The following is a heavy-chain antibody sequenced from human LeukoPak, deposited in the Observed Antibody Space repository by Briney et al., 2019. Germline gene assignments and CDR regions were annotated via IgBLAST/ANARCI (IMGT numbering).Heavy chain of an antibody. V-gene: IGHV5-51*01. J-gene: IGHJ4*02. CDR3: ASASYCSGGSCYKWGLYYFDY. Sequence: GESLKISCKGSGYSFTTYWIGWVRQMPGKGLEWMGIIYPGDSDTRYSPSFQGQVTISADKSISTAYLQWSTLKASDTAMYYCASASYCSGGSCYKWGLYYFDYWGQGTLVTVSS. CDR2: IYPGDSDT. CDR1: GYSFTTYW. D-gene: IGHD2-15*01.